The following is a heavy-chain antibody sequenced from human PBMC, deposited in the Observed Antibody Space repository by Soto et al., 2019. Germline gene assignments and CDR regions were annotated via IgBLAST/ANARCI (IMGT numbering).Heavy chain of an antibody. CDR3: AADRQWLGSFDY. CDR2: IVVGSGNT. J-gene: IGHJ4*02. CDR1: GFTFTSSA. V-gene: IGHV1-58*01. D-gene: IGHD6-19*01. Sequence: GASVKVSCKASGFTFTSSAVQWVRQARGQRLEWIGWIVVGSGNTNYAQKFQERVTITRDMSTSTAYMELSSLRSEDTAVYYCAADRQWLGSFDYWGQGXLVTVSS.